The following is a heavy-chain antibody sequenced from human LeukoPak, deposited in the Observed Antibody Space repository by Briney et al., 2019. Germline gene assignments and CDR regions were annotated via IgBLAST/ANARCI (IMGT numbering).Heavy chain of an antibody. D-gene: IGHD3-10*01. V-gene: IGHV4-61*02. CDR1: GGSISSGSYY. Sequence: SQTLSLTCTVSGGSISSGSYYWSWIRQPAGKGLEWIGRIYISGSTNYNPSLKSRVTISVDTSKNQFSLKLSSVTAADTAVYYCASGTYGSGSYYPYYYYMDVWGKGTTVTVSS. CDR3: ASGTYGSGSYYPYYYYMDV. CDR2: IYISGST. J-gene: IGHJ6*03.